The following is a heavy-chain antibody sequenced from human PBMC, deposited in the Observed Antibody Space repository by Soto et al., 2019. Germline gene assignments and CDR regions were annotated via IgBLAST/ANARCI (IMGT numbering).Heavy chain of an antibody. CDR2: INHSGST. J-gene: IGHJ4*02. Sequence: SETLSLTCAVYGGSFSGYYWSWIRQPPGKGLEWIGEINHSGSTNYNPSLKSRVTISVDTSKNQFSLKLSSVTAADTAVYYCARARSNLLQSYYFDYWGQGTLVTVSS. D-gene: IGHD4-4*01. V-gene: IGHV4-34*01. CDR1: GGSFSGYY. CDR3: ARARSNLLQSYYFDY.